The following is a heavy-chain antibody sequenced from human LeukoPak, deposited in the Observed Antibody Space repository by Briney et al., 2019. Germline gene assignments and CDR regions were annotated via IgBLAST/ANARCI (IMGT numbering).Heavy chain of an antibody. CDR2: ILASGSTT. CDR1: GFTFSNYG. CDR3: VMTRGAYDTNTFDP. D-gene: IGHD3-22*01. V-gene: IGHV3-23*01. J-gene: IGHJ5*02. Sequence: GGSLRPSCEASGFTFSNYGMTWVRQAPGKGLQWVSAILASGSTTSYADSVKGRFTISRDNSANTLYLQMDSLRTEDTALYYCVMTRGAYDTNTFDPWGQGALVTVSS.